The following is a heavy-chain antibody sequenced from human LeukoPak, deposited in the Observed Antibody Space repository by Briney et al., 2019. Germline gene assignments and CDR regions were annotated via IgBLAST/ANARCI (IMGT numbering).Heavy chain of an antibody. CDR3: ARELFYVWDY. D-gene: IGHD3-16*01. V-gene: IGHV4-39*07. J-gene: IGHJ4*02. CDR1: GGSISSSSYY. Sequence: SETLSLTCTVSGGSISSSSYYWGWIRQPPGKGLEWIGSIYYSGSTYYNPSLKSRVTISVDTSKNQFSLKLSSVTAADTAVYYCARELFYVWDYWGQGTLVTVSS. CDR2: IYYSGST.